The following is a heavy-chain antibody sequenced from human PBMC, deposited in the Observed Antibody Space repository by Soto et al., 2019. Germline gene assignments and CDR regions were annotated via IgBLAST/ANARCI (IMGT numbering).Heavy chain of an antibody. D-gene: IGHD3-22*01. CDR3: SKAMIGSYDSDAFDV. Sequence: GGSLRLSCAASGFSFSRYGIHWVRQAPGKGLEWVAVISYDESTTFYADSVKGRFTISRDNSKNTLFLQMNSLRPEDTAVYYCSKAMIGSYDSDAFDVWGQGTMVTVSS. CDR1: GFSFSRYG. J-gene: IGHJ3*01. CDR2: ISYDESTT. V-gene: IGHV3-30*18.